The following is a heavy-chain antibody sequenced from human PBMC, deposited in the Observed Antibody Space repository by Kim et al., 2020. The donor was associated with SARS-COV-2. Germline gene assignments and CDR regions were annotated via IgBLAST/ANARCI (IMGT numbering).Heavy chain of an antibody. CDR3: AKVQPNYYDSSGYYYVNGFDY. V-gene: IGHV3-23*01. D-gene: IGHD3-22*01. CDR2: ISGSGGST. CDR1: GFTFSSYA. J-gene: IGHJ4*02. Sequence: GGSLRLSCAASGFTFSSYAMSWVRQAPGKGLEWVSAISGSGGSTYYADSVKGRFTISRDNSKNTLYLQMNSLRAEDTAVYYCAKVQPNYYDSSGYYYVNGFDYWGQGTLVTVSS.